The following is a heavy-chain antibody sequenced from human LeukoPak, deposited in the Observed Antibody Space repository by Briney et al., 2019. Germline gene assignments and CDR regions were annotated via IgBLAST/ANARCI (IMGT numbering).Heavy chain of an antibody. J-gene: IGHJ3*02. CDR1: GFTFSSYA. V-gene: IGHV3-7*01. Sequence: GGSLRLSCAASGFTFSSYAMNWVRQAPGEGLEWVANIKLDGSEKHYADSVKGRFIISRDDAKNSLYLQMNSLRVEDTAVYYCARDTSPPIAAAGYDAFDIWGQGTTVIVSS. CDR3: ARDTSPPIAAAGYDAFDI. CDR2: IKLDGSEK. D-gene: IGHD6-13*01.